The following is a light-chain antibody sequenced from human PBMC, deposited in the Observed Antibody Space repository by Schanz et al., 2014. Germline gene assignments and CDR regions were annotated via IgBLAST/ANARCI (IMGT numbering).Light chain of an antibody. CDR1: SSDVGNYNY. CDR2: DVT. CDR3: SSYAGSVL. Sequence: QSVLTQPASVSGSPGQSITISCTGTSSDVGNYNYVSWYRHHPGKAPKLIIFDVTSRPSGVSNRFSASKSGDNTASLTISGLQAEDEADYYCSSYAGSVLFGGGTQLTVL. J-gene: IGLJ2*01. V-gene: IGLV2-23*02.